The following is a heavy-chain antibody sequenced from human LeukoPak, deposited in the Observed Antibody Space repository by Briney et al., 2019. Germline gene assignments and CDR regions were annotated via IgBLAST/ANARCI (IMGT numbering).Heavy chain of an antibody. D-gene: IGHD6-19*01. CDR2: ISSNGGST. CDR1: GFTFSSYA. J-gene: IGHJ4*02. Sequence: GGSLRLSCSASGFTFSSYAMHWARQAPGKGLEYVSAISSNGGSTYYADSVKGRFTISRDNSKNTLYLQMSSLRAEDTAVYYCVISGYSSGWYYFDYWGQGTLVTVSS. V-gene: IGHV3-64D*06. CDR3: VISGYSSGWYYFDY.